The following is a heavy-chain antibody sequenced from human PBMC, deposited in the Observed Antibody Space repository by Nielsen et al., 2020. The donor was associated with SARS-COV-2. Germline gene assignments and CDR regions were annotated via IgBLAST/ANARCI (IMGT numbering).Heavy chain of an antibody. J-gene: IGHJ5*02. CDR3: ARGRWLQPAPWFDP. V-gene: IGHV3-74*01. CDR1: GFAFSSYW. D-gene: IGHD5-24*01. CDR2: VNSDGTII. Sequence: GESLKISCAASGFAFSSYWMHWVRQVSGRGLAWVSRVNSDGTIINYADSVKDRFTISRDNAKNTLYLQMNSLRAEDTAVYYCARGRWLQPAPWFDPWGQGTLVTVSS.